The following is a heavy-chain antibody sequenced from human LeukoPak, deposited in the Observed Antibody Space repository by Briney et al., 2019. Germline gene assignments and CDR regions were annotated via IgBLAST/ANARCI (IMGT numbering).Heavy chain of an antibody. CDR3: AREEPQWSPYRDDY. CDR2: INPNSGGT. CDR1: GYTFTGYY. J-gene: IGHJ4*02. V-gene: IGHV1-2*02. D-gene: IGHD1-26*01. Sequence: ASVKVSCKASGYTFTGYYMHWVRQALGQGLEWMGWINPNSGGTNYAQKFQGRVTMTRDTSISTAYMELSRLRSDDTAVYYCAREEPQWSPYRDDYWGQGTLVTVSS.